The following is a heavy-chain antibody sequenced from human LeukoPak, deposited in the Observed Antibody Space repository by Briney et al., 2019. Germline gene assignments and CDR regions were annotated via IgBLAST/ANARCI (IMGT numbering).Heavy chain of an antibody. D-gene: IGHD3-22*01. Sequence: SQSLSLTCTVSGGSISSGGYYWSWIRQHPGTGLERIGYISYSGCTYYNPSLMSRVTISVDTSKSQFSLKLSSVTAADTAVYYCARGGVYYDTWGQGSLVTVSS. V-gene: IGHV4-31*03. CDR2: ISYSGCT. CDR3: ARGGVYYDT. J-gene: IGHJ4*02. CDR1: GGSISSGGYY.